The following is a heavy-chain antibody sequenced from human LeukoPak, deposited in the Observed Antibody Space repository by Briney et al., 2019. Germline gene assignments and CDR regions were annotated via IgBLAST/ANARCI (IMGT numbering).Heavy chain of an antibody. V-gene: IGHV5-51*01. CDR2: TYPGDSDT. Sequence: GESLKISCKGSGYIFTNYWIGWVRQMPGKGLEWMGITYPGDSDTRYSPSFQGQVTISADKSISTAYLQWSSLKASDTAMYYCARRTYYYDSGAYRRYYFDYWGQGTLVTVSS. J-gene: IGHJ4*02. CDR1: GYIFTNYW. D-gene: IGHD3-22*01. CDR3: ARRTYYYDSGAYRRYYFDY.